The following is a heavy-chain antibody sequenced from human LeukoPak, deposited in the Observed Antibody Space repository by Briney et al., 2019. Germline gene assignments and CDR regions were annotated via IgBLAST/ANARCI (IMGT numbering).Heavy chain of an antibody. Sequence: GGSLRLSCAASGFTFNYYWMTWVRQAPGKGLELVATIKQDGSEKYYADSVRGRFTISRDNGKNSLYLQMNSLRAEDTAVYYCARDTTSITMTVVVIPDSFDIWGQGTMVTVFS. CDR2: IKQDGSEK. D-gene: IGHD3-22*01. CDR1: GFTFNYYW. CDR3: ARDTTSITMTVVVIPDSFDI. V-gene: IGHV3-7*01. J-gene: IGHJ3*02.